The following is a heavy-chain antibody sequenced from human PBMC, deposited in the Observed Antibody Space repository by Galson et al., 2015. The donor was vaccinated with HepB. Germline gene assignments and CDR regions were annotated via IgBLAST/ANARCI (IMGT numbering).Heavy chain of an antibody. CDR3: ARDGDIVVVPAAMRGEHDAFEI. CDR1: GGTFSSYT. J-gene: IGHJ3*02. CDR2: IIPILGIA. V-gene: IGHV1-69*04. D-gene: IGHD2-2*01. Sequence: SVKVSCKASGGTFSSYTISWVRQAPGQGLEWMGRIIPILGIANYAQKFQGRVTITADKSTSTAYMELSSLRSEDTAVYYCARDGDIVVVPAAMRGEHDAFEIWGQGTMVTVSS.